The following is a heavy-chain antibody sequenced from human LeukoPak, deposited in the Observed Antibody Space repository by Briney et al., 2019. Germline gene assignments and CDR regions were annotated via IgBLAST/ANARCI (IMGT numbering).Heavy chain of an antibody. CDR2: FDPEDGET. CDR1: GYTLTELS. D-gene: IGHD6-19*01. V-gene: IGHV1-24*01. J-gene: IGHJ4*02. Sequence: ASAKVSCRVSGYTLTELSMHWVRQAPGKGLEWVGGFDPEDGETIYAQKFQGRVTMTEDTSTDTAYMELSSLRSEDTAVYYCATFALGGSGWYGRFDYWGQGTLVTVSS. CDR3: ATFALGGSGWYGRFDY.